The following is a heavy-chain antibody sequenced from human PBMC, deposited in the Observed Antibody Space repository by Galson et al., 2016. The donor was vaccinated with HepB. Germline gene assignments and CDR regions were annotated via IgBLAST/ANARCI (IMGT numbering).Heavy chain of an antibody. CDR3: ARHANPLYCSGGSCYNYYGMDV. V-gene: IGHV5-10-1*01. J-gene: IGHJ6*02. CDR1: GYSFTNYW. CDR2: IDPSDSYT. Sequence: AEVKKPGESLRISCKGSGYSFTNYWISWVRQMPGKGLEWMGRIDPSDSYTNYSPSFQGHVTISTDKSISTAYLQWSSLKAWDTAMYYCARHANPLYCSGGSCYNYYGMDVGGQGTTVTVSS. D-gene: IGHD2-15*01.